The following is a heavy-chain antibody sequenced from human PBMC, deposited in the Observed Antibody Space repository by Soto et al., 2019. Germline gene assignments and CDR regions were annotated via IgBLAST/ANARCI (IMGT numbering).Heavy chain of an antibody. Sequence: LRLSCAAAGFNFTNHWMHWVRQAPGKGLVWVSRITSDGKSKAYAESVKGRFAISRDNAKNTVYLQMNGLTVEDTAVYYCARESGDWPLNWFDPWGQGTLVTVSS. CDR1: GFNFTNHW. CDR2: ITSDGKSK. V-gene: IGHV3-74*01. D-gene: IGHD2-21*02. CDR3: ARESGDWPLNWFDP. J-gene: IGHJ5*02.